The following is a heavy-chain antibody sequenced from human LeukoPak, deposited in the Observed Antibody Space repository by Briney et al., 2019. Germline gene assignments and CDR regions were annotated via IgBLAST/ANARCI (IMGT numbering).Heavy chain of an antibody. CDR2: IRSKTYGGTT. V-gene: IGHV3-49*04. D-gene: IGHD3-22*01. J-gene: IGHJ4*02. Sequence: PGGSLRLSCTASGFTFGEYAMSWVRQAPGKGLEWVGFIRSKTYGGTTEYAASVKARFTISRDDSKSIAYLQMNSLKTEDTAVYYCTRADYDYDSSGYFPRPFDYWGQGTLVTVSS. CDR1: GFTFGEYA. CDR3: TRADYDYDSSGYFPRPFDY.